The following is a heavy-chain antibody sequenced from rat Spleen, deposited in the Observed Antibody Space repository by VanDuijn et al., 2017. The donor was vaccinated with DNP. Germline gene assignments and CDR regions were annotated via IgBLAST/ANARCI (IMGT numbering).Heavy chain of an antibody. CDR3: TRGGTYYFGY. CDR2: ISPSGGST. J-gene: IGHJ2*01. Sequence: EVQLVESGGGLVQPGRSLKLSCAASGFIFSNYDMAWVRQAPTKGLEWVAYISPSGGSTYYRDSVKGRFTISRDNAKNTLYLQMDSLRSEDTATYYCTRGGTYYFGYWGQGVMVTVSS. D-gene: IGHD1-11*01. CDR1: GFIFSNYD. V-gene: IGHV5-27*01.